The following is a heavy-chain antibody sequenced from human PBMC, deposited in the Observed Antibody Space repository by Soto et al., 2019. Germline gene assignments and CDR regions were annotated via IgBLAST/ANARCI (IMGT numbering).Heavy chain of an antibody. CDR1: GVSISSYY. CDR3: AGTGDYYYYYMDV. J-gene: IGHJ6*03. V-gene: IGHV4-59*08. Sequence: PSETLSLTCTVSGVSISSYYWTWVRQPPGKGLEWIGYIYYSGSTNYNPSLKSRVTISVATSKTQFSLKLSSATAADTAVYYCAGTGDYYYYYMDVWGKGTTVTVSS. CDR2: IYYSGST. D-gene: IGHD1-1*01.